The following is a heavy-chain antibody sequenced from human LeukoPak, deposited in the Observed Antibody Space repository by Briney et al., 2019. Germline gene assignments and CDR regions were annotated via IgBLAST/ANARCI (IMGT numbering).Heavy chain of an antibody. V-gene: IGHV3-30*14. CDR3: ARVGNYYDFDY. D-gene: IGHD1-26*01. CDR2: ISYDGSNK. Sequence: GRSLRLSCAASGFTFSSYAMHWVRQAPGKGLEWVAVISYDGSNKYYADSVKGRFTISRDNSKNTLYLQMNSLRAEDTAVYYCARVGNYYDFDYWGQGTLVTVSS. CDR1: GFTFSSYA. J-gene: IGHJ4*02.